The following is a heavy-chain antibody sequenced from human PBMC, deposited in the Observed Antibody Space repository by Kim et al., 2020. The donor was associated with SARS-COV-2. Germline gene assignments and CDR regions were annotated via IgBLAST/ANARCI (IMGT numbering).Heavy chain of an antibody. Sequence: GGSLRLSCAASGFTFSSYAMSWVRQAPGKGLEWVSAISGSGGSTYYADSVKGRFTISRDNSKNTLYLQMNSLRAEDTAVYYCAKGPITIFGVVTSKVAAVYHYGMDVWGQGTTVTVSS. CDR1: GFTFSSYA. D-gene: IGHD3-3*01. J-gene: IGHJ6*02. CDR3: AKGPITIFGVVTSKVAAVYHYGMDV. V-gene: IGHV3-23*01. CDR2: ISGSGGST.